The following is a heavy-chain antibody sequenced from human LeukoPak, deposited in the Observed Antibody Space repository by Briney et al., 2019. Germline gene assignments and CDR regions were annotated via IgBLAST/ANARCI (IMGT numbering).Heavy chain of an antibody. CDR1: GGSFSAYC. CDR2: INHSGST. CDR3: ARGRGARSSRWYNWFDP. V-gene: IGHV4-34*01. Sequence: SETLSLTCAVYGGSFSAYCWCWIRQPPGKGLGWIGEINHSGSTNYNPSLKSRVTISIDTSKNQFSLEMSSVTAADTAVYYCARGRGARSSRWYNWFDPWGQGTLVTVSS. D-gene: IGHD6-13*01. J-gene: IGHJ5*02.